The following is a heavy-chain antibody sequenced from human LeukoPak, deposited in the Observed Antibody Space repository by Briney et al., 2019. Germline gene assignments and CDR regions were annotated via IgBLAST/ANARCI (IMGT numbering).Heavy chain of an antibody. V-gene: IGHV1-58*02. CDR1: GFTFTTST. J-gene: IGHJ3*02. Sequence: SVKVSCKASGFTFTTSTMQWVRQARGQRLERIGWIVVGSGNTNYAQKFQERVTITRDMSTSTAYMELSSLRSEDTAVYYCAALSGRYDGFDIWGQGTMVTVSS. CDR2: IVVGSGNT. D-gene: IGHD3-9*01. CDR3: AALSGRYDGFDI.